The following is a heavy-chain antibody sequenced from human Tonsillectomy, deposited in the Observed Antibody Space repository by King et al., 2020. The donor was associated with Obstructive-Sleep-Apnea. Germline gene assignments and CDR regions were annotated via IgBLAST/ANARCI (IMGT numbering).Heavy chain of an antibody. V-gene: IGHV3-9*01. D-gene: IGHD3-9*01. CDR3: ARDFTRYFDWLLNYFDY. CDR1: GFTFDDYG. CDR2: ISWNSGRI. J-gene: IGHJ4*02. Sequence: VQLVESGGGLVQPGRSLRLSCVASGFTFDDYGMHWVRQAPGKGLEWVSGISWNSGRIGYADSGKGRFTISRDNAKNSPYLQMNSLRPEDTALYYCARDFTRYFDWLLNYFDYWGQGTLVTVSS.